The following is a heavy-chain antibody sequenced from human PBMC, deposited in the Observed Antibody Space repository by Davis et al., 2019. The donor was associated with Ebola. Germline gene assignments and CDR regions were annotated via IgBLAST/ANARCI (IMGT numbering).Heavy chain of an antibody. D-gene: IGHD3-3*01. Sequence: PSETLSLTCAVSGGSISSSNWWSWVRQPPGKGLEWIGEIYHSGSTNYNPSLKSRVTISVDTSKNQFSLKLSSVTAADTAVYYCARLDFWSDYGMDVWGQGTTVTVSS. J-gene: IGHJ6*02. CDR1: GGSISSSNW. CDR2: IYHSGST. CDR3: ARLDFWSDYGMDV. V-gene: IGHV4-4*02.